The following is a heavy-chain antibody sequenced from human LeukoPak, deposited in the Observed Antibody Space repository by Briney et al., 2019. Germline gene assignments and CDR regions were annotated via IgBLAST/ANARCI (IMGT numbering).Heavy chain of an antibody. Sequence: GGSLRLSCAASGFTFSGSAIHWVRKSSGKGLEWVGQIDKKDKGYATATAYAASVKGRFTISSDDSINTAYLQMKSLKTEDTALYYCTRDSGTYNWFDPWGQGTLVTVSS. CDR1: GFTFSGSA. CDR3: TRDSGTYNWFDP. D-gene: IGHD1-26*01. J-gene: IGHJ5*02. CDR2: IDKKDKGYATAT. V-gene: IGHV3-73*01.